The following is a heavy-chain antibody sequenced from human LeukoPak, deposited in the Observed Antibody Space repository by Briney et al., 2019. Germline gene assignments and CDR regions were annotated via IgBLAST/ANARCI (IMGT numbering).Heavy chain of an antibody. J-gene: IGHJ6*03. CDR3: ARGRGSYDFWSGYYTYYYYYMDV. V-gene: IGHV4-34*01. CDR1: FRSFRYYN. CDR2: LNHSRNI. Sequence: IPAETLSLSCAVYFRSFRYYNWSRSHQTPGRGVGRVGHLNHSRNINYNRSLQSRVNLSLHTFKNQFSLKLSSVTAADTVVYYCARGRGSYDFWSGYYTYYYYYMDVWGKGTRVTVSS. D-gene: IGHD3-3*01.